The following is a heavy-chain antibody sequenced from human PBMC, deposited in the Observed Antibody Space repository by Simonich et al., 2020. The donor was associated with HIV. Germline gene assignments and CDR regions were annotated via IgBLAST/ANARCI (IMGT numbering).Heavy chain of an antibody. D-gene: IGHD3-3*01. J-gene: IGHJ4*02. Sequence: QVQLQESGPGLVKPSETLSLTCAVSGYSISSGYYWGWIRQPPGKGLEWIGSIYHSGRPYHNPSLKSRVTISVDTSKNQFSLKLSSVTAADTAVYYCARNNFWSGWLFDYWGQGTLVTVSS. V-gene: IGHV4-38-2*01. CDR2: IYHSGRP. CDR1: GYSISSGYY. CDR3: ARNNFWSGWLFDY.